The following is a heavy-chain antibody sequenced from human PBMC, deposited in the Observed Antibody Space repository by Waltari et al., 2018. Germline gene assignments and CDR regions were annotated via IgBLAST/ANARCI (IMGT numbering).Heavy chain of an antibody. CDR2: WNPNIGNR. Sequence: QVQLVQSGAEVKKPGASVKVSCKASGYTFTSYDINWVRQDTVQWLEWMGEWNPNIGNRGYAQKFQGRVTMTRNTSISTAYMELSSLRSEDTAVYYWERDPSLCPRPHGWLDHWGQGTLVTVSS. V-gene: IGHV1-8*02. D-gene: IGHD2-21*01. CDR3: ERDPSLCPRPHGWLDH. J-gene: IGHJ5*02. CDR1: GYTFTSYD.